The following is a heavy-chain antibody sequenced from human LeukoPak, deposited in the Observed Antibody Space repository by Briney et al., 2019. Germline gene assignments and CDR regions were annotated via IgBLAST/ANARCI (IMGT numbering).Heavy chain of an antibody. CDR3: ARGSVWGAFDI. CDR2: IYTSGST. D-gene: IGHD7-27*01. V-gene: IGHV4-61*02. Sequence: PSETLSLTCTVSGGSISSGSYYWSWIRQPAGKGLEWIGRIYTSGSTNYNPSLKSRVTISVDTSKNQFSLKLSSVTAADTAVYYCARGSVWGAFDIWGQGTMVTVSS. CDR1: GGSISSGSYY. J-gene: IGHJ3*02.